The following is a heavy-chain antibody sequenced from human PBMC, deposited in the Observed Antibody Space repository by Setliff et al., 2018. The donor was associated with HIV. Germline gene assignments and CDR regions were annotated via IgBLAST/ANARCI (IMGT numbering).Heavy chain of an antibody. V-gene: IGHV4-39*01. CDR1: GDSIGTTTYY. D-gene: IGHD6-19*01. J-gene: IGHJ4*02. CDR2: IYVSGSA. Sequence: SETLSLTCTVSGDSIGTTTYYWGWIRQSPEKGLEWIGSIYVSGSAYYNPSLESRVTISVDTSKNQFSLKLNSVTAADTAVYYCARHGNQWLVTIDYWGQGTLVTVSS. CDR3: ARHGNQWLVTIDY.